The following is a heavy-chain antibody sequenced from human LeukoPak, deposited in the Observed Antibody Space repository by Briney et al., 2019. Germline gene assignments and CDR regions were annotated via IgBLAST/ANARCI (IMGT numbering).Heavy chain of an antibody. D-gene: IGHD6-13*01. CDR1: GFTFSSYS. CDR2: ISSSSSTI. Sequence: GGSLRLSCAASGFTFSSYSMNWVRQAPGKGLEWVSYISSSSSTIYYADSVKGRFTISRDNAKNSQYLQMNSLRAEDTAVYYCARDLGIAAAGRPFDYWGQGTLVTVSS. V-gene: IGHV3-48*04. CDR3: ARDLGIAAAGRPFDY. J-gene: IGHJ4*02.